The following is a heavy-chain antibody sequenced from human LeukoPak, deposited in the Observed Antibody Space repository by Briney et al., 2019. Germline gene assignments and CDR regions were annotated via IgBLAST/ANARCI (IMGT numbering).Heavy chain of an antibody. J-gene: IGHJ4*02. D-gene: IGHD1-26*01. CDR3: AREREPTAFDY. V-gene: IGHV4-61*01. CDR1: GGSVSTGSYY. Sequence: PSQTLSLTCTVSGGSVSTGSYYWSWIRQPPGKGLEWIGYMYYSGSANYNPSLKSRVTISVDTSKNQFSLNPNSVTAADTAMYYCAREREPTAFDYWGQGTLVSVSS. CDR2: MYYSGSA.